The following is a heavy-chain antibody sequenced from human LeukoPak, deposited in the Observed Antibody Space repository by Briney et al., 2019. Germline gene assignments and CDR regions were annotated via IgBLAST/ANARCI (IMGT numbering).Heavy chain of an antibody. CDR2: IYKGGST. CDR1: GFTVASTY. J-gene: IGHJ1*01. V-gene: IGHV3-66*01. Sequence: GGSLRLSCAASGFTVASTYMTWLRQSPGKGLEGVSTIYKGGSTYYADSVKDRFTISRDSSTDTVYLQMNGLRVEDTAVYYCARGGDYSGSGIHYTTLYLKNWGPGTLVTVSS. CDR3: ARGGDYSGSGIHYTTLYLKN. D-gene: IGHD3-10*01.